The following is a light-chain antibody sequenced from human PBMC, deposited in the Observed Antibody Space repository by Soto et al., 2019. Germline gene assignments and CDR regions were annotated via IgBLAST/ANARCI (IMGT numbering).Light chain of an antibody. CDR3: SSYGGDNNWGV. V-gene: IGLV2-8*01. CDR1: SSDVGAYNF. Sequence: QSVLTQPPSASGSPGQSVTISCTGTSSDVGAYNFVSWYQQYPGKTPKLMIYEVNKRPSGVPDRFSGSKSGNTASLTVSGLQAEDEADYYCSSYGGDNNWGVFGGGTKLTVL. CDR2: EVN. J-gene: IGLJ2*01.